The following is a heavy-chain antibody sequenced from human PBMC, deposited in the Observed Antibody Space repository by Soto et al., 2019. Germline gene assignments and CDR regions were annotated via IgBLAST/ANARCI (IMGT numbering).Heavy chain of an antibody. J-gene: IGHJ5*01. V-gene: IGHV4-30-4*01. CDR3: ARGRYCLTGRCFPNWFDS. Sequence: SETLSLTCSVSGDSISNLDYFWAWIRQPPGQALEYIGYIYKSATTYYNPSFESRVAISVDTSKSQFSLNVTSVTAADTAVYFCARGRYCLTGRCFPNWFDSWGQGALVTVST. CDR2: IYKSATT. CDR1: GDSISNLDYF. D-gene: IGHD7-27*01.